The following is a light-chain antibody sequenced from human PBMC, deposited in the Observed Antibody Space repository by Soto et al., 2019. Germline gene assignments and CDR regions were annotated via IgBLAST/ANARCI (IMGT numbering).Light chain of an antibody. V-gene: IGKV3-11*01. CDR3: QQRSNWPTT. CDR1: QSISSL. CDR2: DAS. J-gene: IGKJ5*01. Sequence: EVVLTQSPATLSLSPGERATLSCRASQSISSLLAWYQQKPGQAPRLLIYDASNRATGIPARFSGSGSGTDFTLTISSLEPEDFAVYYCQQRSNWPTTFGQGTRLEIK.